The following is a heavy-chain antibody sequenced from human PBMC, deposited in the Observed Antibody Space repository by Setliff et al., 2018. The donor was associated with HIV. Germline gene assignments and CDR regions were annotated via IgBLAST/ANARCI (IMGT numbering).Heavy chain of an antibody. V-gene: IGHV3-23*01. D-gene: IGHD1-26*01. CDR2: IRGSGGST. CDR3: ARDGRGGSSPYYYYMDV. J-gene: IGHJ6*03. Sequence: PSETLSLSCSASGFSFTIYAMSWVRQAPGKGLEWVSGIRGSGGSTYYADSVKGRFTISRDNSKSRLYLQMNTLRAEDTAIYFCARDGRGGSSPYYYYMDVWGKGTAVTVSS. CDR1: GFSFTIYA.